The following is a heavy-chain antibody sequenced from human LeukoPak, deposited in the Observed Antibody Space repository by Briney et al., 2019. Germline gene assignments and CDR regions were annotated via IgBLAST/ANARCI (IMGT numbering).Heavy chain of an antibody. Sequence: SETLSLTCAVYGGSFSGYYWSWIRQPPGKGLEWIGEINHSGSTNYNPSLKSRVTISVDTSKNQFSLKLSSVTAADTAVYYWAERQRRITFLEYWGQGTLVTVSS. V-gene: IGHV4-34*01. D-gene: IGHD2-15*01. CDR1: GGSFSGYY. CDR3: AERQRRITFLEY. CDR2: INHSGST. J-gene: IGHJ4*01.